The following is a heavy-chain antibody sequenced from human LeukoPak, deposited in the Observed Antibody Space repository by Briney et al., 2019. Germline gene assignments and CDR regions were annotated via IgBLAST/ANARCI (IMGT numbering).Heavy chain of an antibody. Sequence: PGGSLRLSCAASGFTFKTYWMTWVRQAPGRGLEWVANIKPDGSEKYYADSVKGRFTISRDNAKNSVYLQMNSLGAEDTALYYCLRGITILRGVVIRFALDLCVKGTIVTVS. CDR1: GFTFKTYW. CDR2: IKPDGSEK. D-gene: IGHD3-10*01. V-gene: IGHV3-7*04. J-gene: IGHJ3*01. CDR3: LRGITILRGVVIRFALDL.